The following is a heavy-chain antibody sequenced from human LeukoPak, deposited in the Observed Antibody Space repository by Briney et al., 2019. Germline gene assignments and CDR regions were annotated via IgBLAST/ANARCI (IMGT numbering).Heavy chain of an antibody. J-gene: IGHJ5*02. D-gene: IGHD3-10*01. CDR3: ARDNYYYGSGSYYNGWFDP. CDR2: IYTSGST. V-gene: IGHV4-61*02. CDR1: GGSISSGSYY. Sequence: SETLSLTCTVSGGSISSGSYYWSWIRQPAGKGLEWIGRIYTSGSTNYNPSLKSRVTMSVDTSKNQFSLKLSSVTAADTAVYYCARDNYYYGSGSYYNGWFDPWGQGTLVTVSS.